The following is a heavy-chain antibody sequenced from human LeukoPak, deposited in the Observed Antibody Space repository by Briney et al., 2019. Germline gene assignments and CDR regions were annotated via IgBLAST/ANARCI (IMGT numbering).Heavy chain of an antibody. CDR2: ISSSSSYI. J-gene: IGHJ3*02. CDR1: GFTFTIYS. Sequence: PGGSLRLSCAASGFTFTIYSMNWVRQAPGKGLEWVSSISSSSSYIYYADSVKGRFTISRDNAENSLYLQMNSLRAEDTAVYYCARAAPYYYDSSGYSAFDSWGQGTMVTVSA. V-gene: IGHV3-21*01. CDR3: ARAAPYYYDSSGYSAFDS. D-gene: IGHD3-22*01.